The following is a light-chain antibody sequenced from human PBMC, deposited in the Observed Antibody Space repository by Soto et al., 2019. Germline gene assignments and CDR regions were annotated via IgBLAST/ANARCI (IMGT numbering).Light chain of an antibody. Sequence: DIQMTQSPSSLSASIGDRVTITCRASQSISIYLNWYQQKPGKAPKSLIYGASSLQSGVPSRFSSSGSGTDFTLTISNLQPEEFATNYCQHSSSIPVTFGQGTKVEIK. CDR1: QSISIY. J-gene: IGKJ1*01. CDR3: QHSSSIPVT. CDR2: GAS. V-gene: IGKV1-39*01.